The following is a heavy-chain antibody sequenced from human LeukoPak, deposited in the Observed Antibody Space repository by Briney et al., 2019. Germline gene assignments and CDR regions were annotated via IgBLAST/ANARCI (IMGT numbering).Heavy chain of an antibody. CDR1: GFTFSNYA. CDR2: FSGNSGAT. V-gene: IGHV3-23*01. D-gene: IGHD3-10*01. CDR3: AGESFDI. J-gene: IGHJ3*02. Sequence: GGSLRLSCEASGFTFSNYAMSWVRQAPGKGLQWVSVFSGNSGATVYADSVKGRFTISRDNSRNTLYLQMNSLRPEDTAVYYRAGESFDIWGQGTTVTVSS.